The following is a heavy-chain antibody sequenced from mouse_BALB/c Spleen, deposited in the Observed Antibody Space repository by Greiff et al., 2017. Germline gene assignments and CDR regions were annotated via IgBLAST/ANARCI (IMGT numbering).Heavy chain of an antibody. CDR2: ISDGGSYT. Sequence: EVMLVESGGGLVKPGGSLKLSCAASGFTFSDYYMYWVRQTPEKRLEWVATISDGGSYTYYPDSVKGRFTISRDNAKNNLYLQMSSLKSEDTAMYYCASRSMDYWGQGTSVTVSS. CDR1: GFTFSDYY. V-gene: IGHV5-4*02. CDR3: ASRSMDY. J-gene: IGHJ4*01.